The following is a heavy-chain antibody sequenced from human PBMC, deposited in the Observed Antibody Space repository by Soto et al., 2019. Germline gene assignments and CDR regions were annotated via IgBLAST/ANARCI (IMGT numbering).Heavy chain of an antibody. Sequence: EVQLVESGGGLVRPGGSLRLSCAASGFTFSYYWMHWVRQAPGKGLVWVSRIHSDGSSTTYADFVKGRFIIARDNARNTVDLQMNRVRVEDTAVYYCARGDRGAFDLWGLGTVVTVAS. CDR2: IHSDGSST. V-gene: IGHV3-74*01. J-gene: IGHJ3*01. CDR1: GFTFSYYW. CDR3: ARGDRGAFDL. D-gene: IGHD1-26*01.